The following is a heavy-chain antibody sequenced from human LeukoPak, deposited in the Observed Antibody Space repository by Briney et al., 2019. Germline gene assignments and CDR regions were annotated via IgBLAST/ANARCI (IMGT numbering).Heavy chain of an antibody. V-gene: IGHV3-7*01. CDR3: ARDGIDY. D-gene: IGHD1-26*01. CDR1: GFTFSSYG. J-gene: IGHJ4*02. Sequence: PGRSLRLSCAASGFTFSSYGMHWVRQAPGKGLEWVANIKPEGKEKFYVDSVKGRFTISRDNANNSVFLQMNSLTAEDTAVYYCARDGIDYWGQGTLVTVSS. CDR2: IKPEGKEK.